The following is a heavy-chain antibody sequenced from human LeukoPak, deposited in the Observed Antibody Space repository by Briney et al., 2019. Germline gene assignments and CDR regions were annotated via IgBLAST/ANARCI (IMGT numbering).Heavy chain of an antibody. J-gene: IGHJ4*02. V-gene: IGHV3-20*04. D-gene: IGHD3-16*02. Sequence: GGSLRLSCAASGFTFDDYGMSWVRHAPGKGLEWVSGINWNGGSTGYADSVKGRFTISRDNAKNSLYLQMNSLRAEDTALYYCARGLSYDYVWGSYRPSNFDYWGQGTLVTVSS. CDR1: GFTFDDYG. CDR3: ARGLSYDYVWGSYRPSNFDY. CDR2: INWNGGST.